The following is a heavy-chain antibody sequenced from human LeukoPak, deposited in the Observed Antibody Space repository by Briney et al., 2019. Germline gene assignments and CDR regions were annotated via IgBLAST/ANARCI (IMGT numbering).Heavy chain of an antibody. D-gene: IGHD1-1*01. Sequence: SETLSLTCTVSGGPIINSAYYWGWVRAPPGKRLEWIGGVHFRGRTYYNPSLKSRVTMSIDTSKNNYSMKLRSVTAAATASYFCARGTRLLRSSLRNEKWNWFDPWGQGTLVTVAS. CDR2: VHFRGRT. CDR3: ARGTRLLRSSLRNEKWNWFDP. CDR1: GGPIINSAYY. J-gene: IGHJ5*02. V-gene: IGHV4-39*02.